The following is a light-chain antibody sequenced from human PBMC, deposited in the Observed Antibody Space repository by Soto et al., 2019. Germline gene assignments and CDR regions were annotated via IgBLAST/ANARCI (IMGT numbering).Light chain of an antibody. V-gene: IGKV3-20*01. J-gene: IGKJ1*01. CDR2: GAS. CDR1: QTVTSNY. CDR3: QQYGSSPWT. Sequence: EIVLTQSPGTLSSSPGERATLSCRASQTVTSNYLAWYQQKPGQAPRLLFFGASIRATGLPDRFSGGGSGTDFTLTISRLEPEDFAVYYCQQYGSSPWTFGQGTKVEVQ.